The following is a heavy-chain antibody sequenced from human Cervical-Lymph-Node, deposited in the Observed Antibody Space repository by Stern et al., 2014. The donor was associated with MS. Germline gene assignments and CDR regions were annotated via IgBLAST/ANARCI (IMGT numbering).Heavy chain of an antibody. CDR3: ARAPAGEQWLVRVAFDL. D-gene: IGHD6-19*01. V-gene: IGHV7-4-1*02. CDR1: GYTFSNYA. Sequence: VQLVESGSELKKPGASVKVSCKGSGYTFSNYALNWVRQAPGQGLEWMGWINTDSGNPTYAQGFTGRFVFSLDISVSTAYLQINNLKAEDTAVYYCARAPAGEQWLVRVAFDLWGQGTLVTVSS. CDR2: INTDSGNP. J-gene: IGHJ4*02.